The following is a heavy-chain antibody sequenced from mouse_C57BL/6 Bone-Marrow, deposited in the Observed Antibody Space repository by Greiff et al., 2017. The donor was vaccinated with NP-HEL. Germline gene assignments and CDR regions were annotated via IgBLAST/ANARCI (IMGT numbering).Heavy chain of an antibody. J-gene: IGHJ4*01. CDR2: IYPGDGDT. V-gene: IGHV1-82*01. CDR1: GYAFSSSW. CDR3: ASPHYYAMDY. Sequence: QVQLQQSGPELVKPGASVKMSCKASGYAFSSSWMNWVKQRPGQGLEWIGRIYPGDGDTNYNGKFKGKATLTADKSSSTAYMQLSSLTSEDSAVYFCASPHYYAMDYWGQGTSVTVSS.